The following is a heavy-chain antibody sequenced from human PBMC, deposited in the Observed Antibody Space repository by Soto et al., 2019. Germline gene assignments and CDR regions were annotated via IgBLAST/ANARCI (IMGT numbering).Heavy chain of an antibody. J-gene: IGHJ3*02. D-gene: IGHD5-18*01. CDR2: ISAYNGNT. Sequence: ASVKVSCKASGYTFTSYGISWVRQAPGQGLEWMGWISAYNGNTNYAQKLQGRVTMTTDTSTSTAYMELRSLRSDDTAVYYCARDATGGYSYGYPLHYAFDIWGQGTLVTVSS. CDR1: GYTFTSYG. V-gene: IGHV1-18*04. CDR3: ARDATGGYSYGYPLHYAFDI.